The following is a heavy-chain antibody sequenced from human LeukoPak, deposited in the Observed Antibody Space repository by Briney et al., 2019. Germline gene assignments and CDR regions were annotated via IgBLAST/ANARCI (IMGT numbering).Heavy chain of an antibody. CDR1: GGSLSGYY. D-gene: IGHD3-22*01. CDR2: ISHRGNT. J-gene: IGHJ4*02. V-gene: IGHV4-34*01. CDR3: ARVPTYFYDSSGYYYFDH. Sequence: SETLSLTCAVNGGSLSGYYWSWLRQSPGQGLEWIAEISHRGNTNYNPSLKRRVTISVDTSKNQFSLKLRPVTAADTAVYYCARVPTYFYDSSGYYYFDHWGQGTLVTVSS.